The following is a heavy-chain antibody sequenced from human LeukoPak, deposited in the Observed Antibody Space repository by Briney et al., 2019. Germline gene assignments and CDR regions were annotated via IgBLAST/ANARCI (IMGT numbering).Heavy chain of an antibody. CDR1: GFTFSSYS. CDR3: AREPTTVTTRRYFDY. D-gene: IGHD4-17*01. V-gene: IGHV3-21*01. Sequence: GGSLRLSCAASGFTFSSYSMNWVRQAPGKGLEWVSSISSSSSYIYYADSVKGRFTISRDNAKNPLYLQMNSLRAEDTAVYYCAREPTTVTTRRYFDYWGQGTLVTVSS. CDR2: ISSSSSYI. J-gene: IGHJ4*02.